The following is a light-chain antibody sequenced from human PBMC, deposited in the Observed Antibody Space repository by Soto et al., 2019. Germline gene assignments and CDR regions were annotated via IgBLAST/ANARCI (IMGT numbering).Light chain of an antibody. J-gene: IGLJ2*01. Sequence: QSALTQPRSVSGSPGQSVTISCTGTSSDVGGYNYVSWYQKHPGKAPKVMIYDVNKRTSGVPDRFSGSKSGNTASLTISGLQAEDEADYYCCSYAGNYILIFGGGTKLTVL. CDR1: SSDVGGYNY. V-gene: IGLV2-11*01. CDR2: DVN. CDR3: CSYAGNYILI.